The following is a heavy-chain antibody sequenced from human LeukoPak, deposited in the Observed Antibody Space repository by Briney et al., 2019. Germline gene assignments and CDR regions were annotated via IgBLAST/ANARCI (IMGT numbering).Heavy chain of an antibody. Sequence: GSLRLSCAASGFSFSSYAMSWIRQPPGKGLEWIGYMYYSGSSNYNPSLKSRVTIVVGTSENRFSLNLSPVTAADTAVYYCARHIGSSWLDAFDIWGQGTMVTVSS. CDR3: ARHIGSSWLDAFDI. V-gene: IGHV4-59*08. CDR1: GFSFSSYA. J-gene: IGHJ3*02. CDR2: MYYSGSS. D-gene: IGHD6-13*01.